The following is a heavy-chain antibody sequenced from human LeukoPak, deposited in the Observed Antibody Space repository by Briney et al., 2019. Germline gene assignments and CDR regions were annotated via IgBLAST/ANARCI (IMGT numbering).Heavy chain of an antibody. CDR1: GFTFSSYG. CDR2: ISYDGSNK. D-gene: IGHD5-12*01. J-gene: IGHJ5*02. Sequence: PGGSLRLSCAASGFTFSSYGMHWVRQAPGKGLEWVAVISYDGSNKYYADSVKGRFTISRDNSKNTLYLQMNSLRAEDTAVYYCARGRSGYDSSNWFDPWGQGTLVTVSS. V-gene: IGHV3-30*03. CDR3: ARGRSGYDSSNWFDP.